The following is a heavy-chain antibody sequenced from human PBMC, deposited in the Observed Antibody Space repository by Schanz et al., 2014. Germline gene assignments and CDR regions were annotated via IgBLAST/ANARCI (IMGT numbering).Heavy chain of an antibody. CDR1: GFTFTTNA. V-gene: IGHV3-23*04. Sequence: EVQLVKSGGGLVQPGGSLRLSCAASGFTFTTNAMSWVRQPPGKGLEWVSAISGNGGSTYFADSVKGRFTISRDNSDNTLFLQMNSLRAEDTAVYYCAKVREWWPYYFDYWGQGTLVTVSS. D-gene: IGHD2-15*01. CDR2: ISGNGGST. CDR3: AKVREWWPYYFDY. J-gene: IGHJ4*02.